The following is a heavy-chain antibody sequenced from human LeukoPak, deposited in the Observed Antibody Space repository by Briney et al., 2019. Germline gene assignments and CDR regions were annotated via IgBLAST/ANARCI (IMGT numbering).Heavy chain of an antibody. CDR1: GGSFSGYY. CDR3: ARGYGSGSYYSR. Sequence: SETLSLTCAVYGGSFSGYYWSWIRQPPGKGLEWIGEINHSGSTNYNPSLKSRVTISVDTSKNQFSLKLSSVTAADTAVYYCARGYGSGSYYSRWGQGTLVTVSS. J-gene: IGHJ4*02. V-gene: IGHV4-34*01. D-gene: IGHD3-10*01. CDR2: INHSGST.